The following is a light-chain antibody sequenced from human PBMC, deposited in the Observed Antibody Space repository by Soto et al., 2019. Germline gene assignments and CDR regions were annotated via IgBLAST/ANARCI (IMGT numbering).Light chain of an antibody. V-gene: IGKV1-9*01. Sequence: DIQMTQSPSSLSASVGDRVTSTCRASQGINTYLAWYQPKLGKAPKVLIYDASKLHSGVPSRFSGSGSGTEFTLTISSLQPEDFATYFCQQLNTYSSFGGGTKVDIK. CDR3: QQLNTYSS. CDR2: DAS. CDR1: QGINTY. J-gene: IGKJ4*01.